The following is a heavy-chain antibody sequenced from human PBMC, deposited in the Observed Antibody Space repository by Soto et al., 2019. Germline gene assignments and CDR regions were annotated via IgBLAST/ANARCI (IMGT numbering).Heavy chain of an antibody. Sequence: EVLLVESGGGLVKPGGSLSLSCAASGFTFSTYNMNWVRQAPGKGLEWVSSINGRGNYIYYTDAVKGRFTISRDNAKTSLYLQMTSLRAEDTAIYYCARADGIVGATSAFDYWGQGALVTVSS. J-gene: IGHJ4*02. D-gene: IGHD1-26*01. CDR3: ARADGIVGATSAFDY. V-gene: IGHV3-21*01. CDR1: GFTFSTYN. CDR2: INGRGNYI.